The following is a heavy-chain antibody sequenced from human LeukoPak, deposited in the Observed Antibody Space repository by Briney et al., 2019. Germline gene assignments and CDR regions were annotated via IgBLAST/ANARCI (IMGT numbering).Heavy chain of an antibody. CDR1: DYTFTSYG. V-gene: IGHV1-18*01. Sequence: ASVKVSCKASDYTFTSYGISWVRQAPRQGLEWMGWISAYNGNTNYAQKLQGRVTMTTDTSTSTAYMELRSLRSDDTAVYYCARIAAAGRFDPWGQGTLVTVSS. CDR2: ISAYNGNT. J-gene: IGHJ5*02. CDR3: ARIAAAGRFDP. D-gene: IGHD6-13*01.